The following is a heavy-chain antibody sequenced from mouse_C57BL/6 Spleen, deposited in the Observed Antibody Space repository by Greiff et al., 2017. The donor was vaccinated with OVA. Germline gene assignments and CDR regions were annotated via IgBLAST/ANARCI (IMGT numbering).Heavy chain of an antibody. CDR2: ISSGSSTI. D-gene: IGHD1-1*01. CDR3: ARSYYYGSSWFAY. Sequence: EVKLMESGGGLVKPGGSLKLSCAASGFTFSDYGMHWVRQAPEKGLEWLAYISSGSSTIYYADTVKGRFTISRDNAKNTLFLQMTSLRSEDTAMYYCARSYYYGSSWFAYWGQGTLVTVSA. CDR1: GFTFSDYG. J-gene: IGHJ3*01. V-gene: IGHV5-17*01.